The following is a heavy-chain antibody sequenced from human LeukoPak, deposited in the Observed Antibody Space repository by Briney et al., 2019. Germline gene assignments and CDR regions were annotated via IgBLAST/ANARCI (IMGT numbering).Heavy chain of an antibody. J-gene: IGHJ5*02. V-gene: IGHV2-5*01. CDR1: GFSIRTHGVG. CDR2: IYWNGDN. CDR3: AHSHSCDRGNWFGP. Sequence: NVSGPTLVKPTQTLTLTCTLSGFSIRTHGVGVGWIRQPPRKALEWVAIIYWNGDNYYSSSLNSRSTITKDTSKSQVVLTLTNVDPVDTATYYCAHSHSCDRGNWFGPWGQGTLVTVSS. D-gene: IGHD2-21*01.